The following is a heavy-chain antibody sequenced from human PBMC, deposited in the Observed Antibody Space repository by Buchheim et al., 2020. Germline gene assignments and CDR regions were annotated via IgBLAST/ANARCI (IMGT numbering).Heavy chain of an antibody. CDR2: IRSKVNSYAT. J-gene: IGHJ4*02. V-gene: IGHV3-73*02. CDR3: TRHLDERSGEDFDY. Sequence: EVQLVESGGGLVQPGGSLKLSCAASGFTFTGSAMHWVRQASGKGLEWVGRIRSKVNSYATAYAASVKGRFTISRDDSKNTAYLQMNSLNTEDTAVYYCTRHLDERSGEDFDYWGQGTL. D-gene: IGHD1-1*01. CDR1: GFTFTGSA.